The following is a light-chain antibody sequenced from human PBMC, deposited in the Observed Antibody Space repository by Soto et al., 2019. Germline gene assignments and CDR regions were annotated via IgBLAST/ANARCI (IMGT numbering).Light chain of an antibody. J-gene: IGLJ1*01. CDR1: SSNIGAGYD. CDR2: NNN. V-gene: IGLV1-40*01. CDR3: QSYDSRPSGSYV. Sequence: QSVLTQPPSVSGAPGQRVTISCTGSSSNIGAGYDVHWYQRLPGTAPKVLIYNNNNRPSGVPDRFSGSKSGTSASLAITGLQAEDEADYYCQSYDSRPSGSYVFGTGTKVTVL.